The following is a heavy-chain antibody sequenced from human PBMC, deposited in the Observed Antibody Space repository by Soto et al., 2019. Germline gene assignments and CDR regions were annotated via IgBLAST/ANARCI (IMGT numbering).Heavy chain of an antibody. CDR3: ARRVVAATLSFDY. J-gene: IGHJ4*02. Sequence: QVQLQQWGAGLLKPSETLSLTCAVYGGSFSGYYWSWIRQPPGKGLEWIGEINHSGSTNYNPSLKSRVTISVDPSKNQFSLKLSSVTAADTAVYYCARRVVAATLSFDYWGQGTLVTVSS. CDR2: INHSGST. D-gene: IGHD2-15*01. CDR1: GGSFSGYY. V-gene: IGHV4-34*01.